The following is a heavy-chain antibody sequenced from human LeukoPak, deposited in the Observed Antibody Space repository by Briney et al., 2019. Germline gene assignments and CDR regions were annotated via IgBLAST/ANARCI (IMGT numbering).Heavy chain of an antibody. J-gene: IGHJ5*02. CDR1: GYTFSGYY. Sequence: ASVKVSCKSSGYTFSGYYMHWVRQAPGQGLEWMGWINPNSGGTNYAQKFQGRATMTRDTSISTAYMELNSLRSDDTAVYYCAALLWFGELSPWGQGTLVTVSS. V-gene: IGHV1-2*02. CDR2: INPNSGGT. CDR3: AALLWFGELSP. D-gene: IGHD3-10*01.